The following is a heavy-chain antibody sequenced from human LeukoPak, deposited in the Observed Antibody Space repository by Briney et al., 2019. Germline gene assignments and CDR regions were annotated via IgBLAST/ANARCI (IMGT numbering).Heavy chain of an antibody. J-gene: IGHJ4*02. V-gene: IGHV3-74*01. CDR3: AAGELPWYFDY. Sequence: SLRLSCAASGFTFSSYWMHWVRQAPGKGLVWVSRINSDGSSTGYADSVKGRFTISRDNAKNTLYLQMNSLRAEDTAVYYCAAGELPWYFDYWGQGTLVTVSS. CDR1: GFTFSSYW. CDR2: INSDGSST. D-gene: IGHD1-7*01.